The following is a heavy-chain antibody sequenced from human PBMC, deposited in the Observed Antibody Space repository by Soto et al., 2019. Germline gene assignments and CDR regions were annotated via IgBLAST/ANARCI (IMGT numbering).Heavy chain of an antibody. CDR2: IYYSGST. CDR1: GGSISSSSYY. J-gene: IGHJ4*02. V-gene: IGHV4-39*01. Sequence: QLQLQESGPGLVKPSETLSLTCTVSGGSISSSSYYWGWIRQPPGKGLEWIGSIYYSGSTYYNPSLKSRVTISVDTSKNQFSLKLSSVTAADTAVYYCARHGGYSYGYDYWGQGTLVTVSS. CDR3: ARHGGYSYGYDY. D-gene: IGHD5-18*01.